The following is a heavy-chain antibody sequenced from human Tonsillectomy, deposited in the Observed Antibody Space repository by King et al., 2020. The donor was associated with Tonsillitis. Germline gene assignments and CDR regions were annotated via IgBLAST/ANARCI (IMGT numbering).Heavy chain of an antibody. Sequence: DVQLVEAGGGLVQPGGSLRLSCAASGFTFSSYAMSWVRQAPGKGLEWVSVIYRGCSSTYYADSVKGRFTISRDNSKNTLYLQMNSLRAEDTAVYYCAKGPTYIPDYWGQGTLVTVSS. CDR2: IYRGCSST. CDR3: AKGPTYIPDY. CDR1: GFTFSSYA. J-gene: IGHJ4*02. V-gene: IGHV3-23*03.